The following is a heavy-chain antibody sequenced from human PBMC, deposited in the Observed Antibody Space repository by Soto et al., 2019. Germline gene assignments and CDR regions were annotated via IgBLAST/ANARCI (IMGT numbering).Heavy chain of an antibody. D-gene: IGHD3-22*01. CDR1: GGSISSGGYS. V-gene: IGHV4-30-2*01. CDR3: ARGTYYYDSSGYYYYDAFDI. CDR2: IYHSGST. Sequence: PSETLSLTCAVSGGSISSGGYSWSWIRQPPGKGLEWIGYIYHSGSTYYNPSLKSRVTISVDRSKNQFYLKLSSVTAADTAVYYCARGTYYYDSSGYYYYDAFDIWGQGTMVTVSS. J-gene: IGHJ3*02.